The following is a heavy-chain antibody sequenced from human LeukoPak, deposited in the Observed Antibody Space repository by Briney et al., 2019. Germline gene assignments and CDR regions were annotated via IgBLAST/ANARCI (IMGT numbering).Heavy chain of an antibody. CDR2: IYSGGST. J-gene: IGHJ4*01. CDR3: SRAATLALPFDF. Sequence: GGSLRLSCAASGFIVSSNYLSWVRQAPGKGLEWVSTIYSGGSTYYADSVKGRFTISRDNSQNTLYLQMNSLRAEDTALYYCSRAATLALPFDFWGQGPLVTVSA. V-gene: IGHV3-53*01. CDR1: GFIVSSNY.